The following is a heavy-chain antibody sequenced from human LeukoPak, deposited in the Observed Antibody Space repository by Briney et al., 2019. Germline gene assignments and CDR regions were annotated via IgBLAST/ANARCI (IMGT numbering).Heavy chain of an antibody. V-gene: IGHV4-39*01. CDR1: GGSVSSTSYY. J-gene: IGHJ6*02. Sequence: NPSETLSLTCTVSGGSVSSTSYYWGWIRQPPGEGLEWIGSVYSGGGSYSNPSLKSRVTISVDTSKNQFSLELSSVTAADTAVYYCARGPGYCSSTSCHRRVYYYYGMDVWGQGTTVTVSS. CDR2: VYSGGGS. CDR3: ARGPGYCSSTSCHRRVYYYYGMDV. D-gene: IGHD2-2*01.